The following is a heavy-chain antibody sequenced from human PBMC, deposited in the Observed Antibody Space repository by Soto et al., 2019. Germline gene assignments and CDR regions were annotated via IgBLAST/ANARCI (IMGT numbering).Heavy chain of an antibody. J-gene: IGHJ6*02. CDR2: ISYDGSNK. Sequence: QVQLVESGGGVVQPGRSLRLSCAASGFTFSSYAMHWVRQAPGKGLEWVAVISYDGSNKYYADSVKGRFTISRDNSKNTXXLXXXXXXXXXXXXXXXXXXXXXXXXXXXXXXXGMDVWGQGTTVTVSS. CDR1: GFTFSSYA. CDR3: XXXXXXXXXXXXXXXXGMDV. V-gene: IGHV3-30-3*01.